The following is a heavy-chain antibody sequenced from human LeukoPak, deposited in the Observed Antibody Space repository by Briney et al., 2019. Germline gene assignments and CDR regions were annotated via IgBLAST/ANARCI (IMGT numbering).Heavy chain of an antibody. CDR1: GFTISSYA. CDR2: ISGSGGST. Sequence: PGGFLRLSCAASGFTISSYAMSWVRQAPGKGLEWVSAISGSGGSTYYADSVKGRFTISRDNSKNTLYLQMNSLRAEDTAVYYCAKDPAYDFWSGYYQYWSQGTLVTVPS. V-gene: IGHV3-23*01. J-gene: IGHJ4*02. D-gene: IGHD3-3*01. CDR3: AKDPAYDFWSGYYQY.